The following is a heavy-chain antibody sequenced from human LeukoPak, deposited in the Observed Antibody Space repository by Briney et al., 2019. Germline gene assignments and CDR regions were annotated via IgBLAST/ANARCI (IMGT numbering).Heavy chain of an antibody. Sequence: PGGSLRLSCAASGFAFRNYAASWIRQAPGKGLEWVSAITATGGTPYYAASVRGRFTVARDNSKNTLYLQMGSLRAEDTAIYYCAKVRDNRDWYEDAFDVWGQGTRVTVSS. J-gene: IGHJ3*01. V-gene: IGHV3-23*01. CDR2: ITATGGTP. CDR1: GFAFRNYA. CDR3: AKVRDNRDWYEDAFDV. D-gene: IGHD6-19*01.